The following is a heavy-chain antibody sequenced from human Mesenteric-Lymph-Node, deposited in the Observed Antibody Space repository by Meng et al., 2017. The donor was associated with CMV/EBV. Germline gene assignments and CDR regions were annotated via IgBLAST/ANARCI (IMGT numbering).Heavy chain of an antibody. CDR3: ATTVTAQFDY. J-gene: IGHJ4*02. Sequence: GESLKISCAASGFTFSSYAMHWVRQAPGKGLEWVAVISYDGSNKYYADSVKGRFTISRDNSKNTLYLQMNSLRAEDTAVYYCATTVTAQFDYWGQGTLVTVSS. CDR2: ISYDGSNK. D-gene: IGHD4-11*01. CDR1: GFTFSSYA. V-gene: IGHV3-30*04.